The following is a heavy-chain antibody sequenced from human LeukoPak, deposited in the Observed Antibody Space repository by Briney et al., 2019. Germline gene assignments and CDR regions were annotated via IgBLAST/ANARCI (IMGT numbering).Heavy chain of an antibody. CDR1: GFTFSDYY. CDR2: ISSSGNTI. Sequence: GGSLRLSCAASGFTFSDYYMSWIRHAPGKGLEWVSYISSSGNTIFYAVSVKGRFPISRDNAKNSLYLQMNRLRAEDKAVYYCARDPASYYDSSDDAFDIWGQGTMVTVSS. J-gene: IGHJ3*02. CDR3: ARDPASYYDSSDDAFDI. V-gene: IGHV3-11*04. D-gene: IGHD3-22*01.